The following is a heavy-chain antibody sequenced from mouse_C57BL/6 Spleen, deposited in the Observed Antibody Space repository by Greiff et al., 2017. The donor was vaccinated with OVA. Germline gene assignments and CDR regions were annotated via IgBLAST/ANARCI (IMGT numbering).Heavy chain of an antibody. CDR3: AVHYYSASRKTAY. J-gene: IGHJ2*01. D-gene: IGHD1-1*01. CDR1: GYTFTGYW. CDR2: ILPGSGST. V-gene: IGHV1-9*01. Sequence: QVQLQQSGAELMKPGASVKLSCKATGYTFTGYWIDWVKQRPGHGLEWIGEILPGSGSTNYNEKFKGKATLTADTSSNTAYLQLSSLTSEDSAIVYAAVHYYSASRKTAYWGQGTTLTVS.